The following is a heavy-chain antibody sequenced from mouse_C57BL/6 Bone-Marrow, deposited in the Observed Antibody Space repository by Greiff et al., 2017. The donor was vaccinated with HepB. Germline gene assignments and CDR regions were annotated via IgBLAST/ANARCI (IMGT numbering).Heavy chain of an antibody. D-gene: IGHD2-4*01. CDR1: GYAFSSYW. CDR2: IYPGDGDT. CDR3: ARTYDYDVDFDY. J-gene: IGHJ2*01. V-gene: IGHV1-80*01. Sequence: QVQLQQSGAELVKPGASVKISCKASGYAFSSYWMNWVKQRPGKGLEWIGQIYPGDGDTNYNGKFKSKATLTVDTSSSTAYMQLSSLTSEDSAVYYCARTYDYDVDFDYWGQGTTLTVSS.